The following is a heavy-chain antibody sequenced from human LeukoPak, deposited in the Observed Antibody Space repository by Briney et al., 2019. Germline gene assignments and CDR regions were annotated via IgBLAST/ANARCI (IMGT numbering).Heavy chain of an antibody. J-gene: IGHJ4*02. Sequence: GGSLRLSCAASGFTFSNAWMSWVRQAPGKGLEWVGRIKSKTDGGTTDYAAPVKGRFTISRDDSKNTLYLQMNSLKTEDTAVYYCTSPFVVVTAILGYWGQGTLVTVSS. V-gene: IGHV3-15*01. CDR2: IKSKTDGGTT. CDR1: GFTFSNAW. D-gene: IGHD2-21*02. CDR3: TSPFVVVTAILGY.